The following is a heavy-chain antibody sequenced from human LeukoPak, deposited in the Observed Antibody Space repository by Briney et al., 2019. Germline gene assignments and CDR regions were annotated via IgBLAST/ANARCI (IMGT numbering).Heavy chain of an antibody. V-gene: IGHV1-18*01. J-gene: IGHJ1*01. D-gene: IGHD2-2*01. CDR3: ARARRVQVIPVAESAEYFQH. Sequence: ASVKVSCKTSGYPFTSFGVSWVRQAPGQGLEWMGWISPYNGNTSFAQRFQGRLTLTTDTSTSTVYMELRSLRSDDTAVYFCARARRVQVIPVAESAEYFQHWGQGTLVTVSS. CDR1: GYPFTSFG. CDR2: ISPYNGNT.